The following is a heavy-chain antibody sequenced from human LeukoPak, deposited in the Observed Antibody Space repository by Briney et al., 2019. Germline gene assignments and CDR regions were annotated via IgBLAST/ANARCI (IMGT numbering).Heavy chain of an antibody. J-gene: IGHJ6*03. D-gene: IGHD2-2*01. CDR2: INPNSGGT. Sequence: ASVKLSCKASGYTFTGYYMHWVRQAPGQGLEWIGWINPNSGGTNYAQKFQGRVTMTRDTSISTAYMELSRLRSDDTAVYYCARRAGYCSSTSCYAPLYYYYYMDVWGKGTTVTVSS. V-gene: IGHV1-2*02. CDR1: GYTFTGYY. CDR3: ARRAGYCSSTSCYAPLYYYYYMDV.